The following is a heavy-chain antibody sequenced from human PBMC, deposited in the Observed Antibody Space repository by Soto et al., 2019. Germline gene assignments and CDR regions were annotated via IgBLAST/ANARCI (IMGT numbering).Heavy chain of an antibody. Sequence: GGSLRLSCAASGFTFSTYWTHWVRQAPGKGLVWVARVNTDGSTSDYAASVKGRFTMSRDNAKNTLFLQMNVLRVEDTAVYYCVRGACTKTSCYILDYWVPGIQVTVSA. D-gene: IGHD2-2*02. CDR2: VNTDGSTS. CDR3: VRGACTKTSCYILDY. V-gene: IGHV3-74*01. J-gene: IGHJ4*01. CDR1: GFTFSTYW.